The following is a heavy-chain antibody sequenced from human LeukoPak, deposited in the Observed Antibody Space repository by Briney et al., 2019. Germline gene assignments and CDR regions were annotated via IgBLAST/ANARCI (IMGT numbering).Heavy chain of an antibody. CDR3: ARGANWGSPDY. D-gene: IGHD7-27*01. J-gene: IGHJ4*02. V-gene: IGHV4-59*01. CDR1: GGSISSDY. Sequence: SETLSLTCTVSGGSISSDYWSWIRQSPGKGLEWIGYIYYSGTTSYNPSLKSRVTISLNTSKNQFSLKLSSVTAADTAVYYCARGANWGSPDYWGQGTLVTVSS. CDR2: IYYSGTT.